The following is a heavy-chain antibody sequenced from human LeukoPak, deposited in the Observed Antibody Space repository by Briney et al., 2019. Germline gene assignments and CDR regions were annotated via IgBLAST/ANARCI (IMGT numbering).Heavy chain of an antibody. CDR2: INPSGGST. V-gene: IGHV1-46*01. J-gene: IGHJ6*03. CDR1: GNTFTSYY. Sequence: ASVKVSCKASGNTFTSYYMHWVRQTPGQGLEWMGIINPSGGSTSYAQKFQGRVTMTGDTSTSTGYMELSSLRSEDTAVYYCARSLGSMTYYYYMDVWGEGTTVTISS. D-gene: IGHD3-10*01. CDR3: ARSLGSMTYYYYMDV.